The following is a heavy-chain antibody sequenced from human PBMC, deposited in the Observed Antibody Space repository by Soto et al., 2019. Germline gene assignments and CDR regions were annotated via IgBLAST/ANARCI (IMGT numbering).Heavy chain of an antibody. CDR3: TRVRGYCSGTSCYGDYYYGMDV. V-gene: IGHV3-30*03. CDR2: ISYDGSNG. CDR1: GFTFSSHG. Sequence: PGGSLRLSCAASGFTFSSHGMHWVRQAPGKGLEWVAVISYDGSNGSYADSVKGRFTFSRDNSKNMLYLQMNSLRAEDTAVYYCTRVRGYCSGTSCYGDYYYGMDVWGQGTTVTVSS. J-gene: IGHJ6*02. D-gene: IGHD2-2*03.